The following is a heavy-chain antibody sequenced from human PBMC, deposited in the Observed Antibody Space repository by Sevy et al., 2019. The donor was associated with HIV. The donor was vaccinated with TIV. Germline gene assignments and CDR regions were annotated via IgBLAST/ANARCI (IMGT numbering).Heavy chain of an antibody. Sequence: GGSLRLSCAASGFTFSSYWMSWVRQAPGKGLEWVGNIKQDGSEKYYVDSVKGRFINFRDNAKNSLYLQMNSLRAEETTVYYCARGKGNYYHDAFDNWGQGTMVTVSS. J-gene: IGHJ3*02. D-gene: IGHD3-22*01. V-gene: IGHV3-7*01. CDR2: IKQDGSEK. CDR3: ARGKGNYYHDAFDN. CDR1: GFTFSSYW.